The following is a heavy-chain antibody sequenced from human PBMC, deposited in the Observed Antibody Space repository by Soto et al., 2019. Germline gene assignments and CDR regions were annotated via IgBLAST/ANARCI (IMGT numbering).Heavy chain of an antibody. Sequence: EVQLLESGGGLVQPGGSLRLSCAASGFTFNNYAMTWVRQAPGKGLEGVAGISGGGGRTYYADSVKGRFTVSRDISKNTLYLQMDSLRAEDTALYYCAKYAGIVVVVATVSAPLDYWGQGTLVTVSS. CDR3: AKYAGIVVVVATVSAPLDY. D-gene: IGHD2-15*01. CDR2: ISGGGGRT. V-gene: IGHV3-23*01. J-gene: IGHJ4*02. CDR1: GFTFNNYA.